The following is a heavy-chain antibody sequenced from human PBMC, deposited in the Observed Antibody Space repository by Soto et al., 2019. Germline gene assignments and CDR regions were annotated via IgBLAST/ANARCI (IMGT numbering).Heavy chain of an antibody. V-gene: IGHV4-61*08. CDR2: IYYSGST. D-gene: IGHD3-22*01. CDR3: ASSYDSSGYYGY. J-gene: IGHJ4*02. Sequence: ETLSLTCAVSGGSISSGGYSWSWIRQPPGKGLEWIGYIYYSGSTNYNPSLKSRVTISVDTSKNQFSLKLSSVTAADTAVYYCASSYDSSGYYGYWGQGTRVTVSS. CDR1: GGSISSGGYS.